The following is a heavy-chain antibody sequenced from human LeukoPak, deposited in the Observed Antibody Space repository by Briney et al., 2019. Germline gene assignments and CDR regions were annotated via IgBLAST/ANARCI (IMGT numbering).Heavy chain of an antibody. D-gene: IGHD5-12*01. CDR1: GFTVSSNY. CDR3: ARGGFPVHYYYMDV. V-gene: IGHV3-74*01. J-gene: IGHJ6*03. CDR2: MNSDGSRT. Sequence: GGSLRLSCAASGFTVSSNYMSWVRQAPGKGLVWVSGMNSDGSRTSYADSVKGRFTISRDNAKNTLYLQMNSLRVEDTAVYYCARGGFPVHYYYMDVWGKGTTVTISS.